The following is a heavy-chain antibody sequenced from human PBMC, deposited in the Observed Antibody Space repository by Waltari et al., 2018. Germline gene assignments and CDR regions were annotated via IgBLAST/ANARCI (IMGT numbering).Heavy chain of an antibody. CDR2: IYTGGST. CDR3: ATSMAVAGKGRGWFDS. D-gene: IGHD6-19*01. CDR1: GFTVRNY. Sequence: EVQLVESGGGLIQPGGSLRLSCVASGFTVRNYMSWVRQAPGKGLELVSVIYTGGSTDYADSVTGRFIISRDNSKNTLYLQMNNLKAEDTAVYYCATSMAVAGKGRGWFDSWGQGTLVTVSS. V-gene: IGHV3-53*01. J-gene: IGHJ5*01.